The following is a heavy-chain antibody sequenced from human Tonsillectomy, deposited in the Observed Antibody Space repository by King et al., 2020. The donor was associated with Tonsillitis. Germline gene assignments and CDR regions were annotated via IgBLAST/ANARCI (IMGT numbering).Heavy chain of an antibody. D-gene: IGHD5-12*01. Sequence: EVQLVESGGGLVQPGGSLRLSCAASEFTFSNYWMTWVRQAPGKGLEWVANIKQDGSEKHYVDSVEGRFTISRDNAKNSLFLQMNSLSSADTAVYFCARRYSGSDTYYYYFYAMDVWGQGTAVTVSS. CDR3: ARRYSGSDTYYYYFYAMDV. CDR1: EFTFSNYW. V-gene: IGHV3-7*03. J-gene: IGHJ6*02. CDR2: IKQDGSEK.